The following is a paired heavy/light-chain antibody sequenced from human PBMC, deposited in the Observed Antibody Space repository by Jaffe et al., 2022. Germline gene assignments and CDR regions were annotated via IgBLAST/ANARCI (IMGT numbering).Heavy chain of an antibody. D-gene: IGHD5-12*01. J-gene: IGHJ4*02. CDR2: ISYDGSNK. V-gene: IGHV3-30*18. CDR3: AKEASRWLRLGSAKGIDY. CDR1: GFTFSSYG. Sequence: QVQLVESGGGVVQPGRSLRLSCAASGFTFSSYGMHWVRQAPGKGLEWVAVISYDGSNKYYADSVKGRFTISRDNSKNTLYLQMNSLRAEDTAVYYCAKEASRWLRLGSAKGIDYWGQGTLVTVSS.
Light chain of an antibody. CDR3: QQYYSYPMYT. CDR2: AAS. Sequence: AIRMTQSPSSFSASTGDRVTITCRASQGISSYLAWYQQKPGKAPKLLIYAASTLQSGVPSRFSGSGSGTDFTLTISCLQSEDFATYYCQQYYSYPMYTFGQGTKLEIK. V-gene: IGKV1-8*01. CDR1: QGISSY. J-gene: IGKJ2*01.